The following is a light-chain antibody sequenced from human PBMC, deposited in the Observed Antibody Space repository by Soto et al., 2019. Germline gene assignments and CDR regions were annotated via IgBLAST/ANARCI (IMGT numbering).Light chain of an antibody. CDR3: HQIFSAPFT. CDR2: GAS. Sequence: IQMTQSPSSLSASVGDRVTVTCRASQTIKKYLNWYQCKPGKAPKLLIYGASNLQRGVPSRFSGSGSGTDFTLTISRLETEGCATYYSHQIFSAPFTFGQGTGLE. V-gene: IGKV1-39*01. J-gene: IGKJ2*01. CDR1: QTIKKY.